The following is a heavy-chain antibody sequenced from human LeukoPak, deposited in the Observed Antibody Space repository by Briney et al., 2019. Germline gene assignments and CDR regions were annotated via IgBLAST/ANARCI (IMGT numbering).Heavy chain of an antibody. J-gene: IGHJ4*02. CDR2: IYYSGST. D-gene: IGHD2-2*01. Sequence: TLSLTCTVSGGSISSGDYYWSWIRQPPGKGLEWIGYIYYSGSTYYNPSLKSRVTISVDTSKNQFSLKLSSVTTADTAVYYCARFVVVPGLGYWGQGTLVTVSS. CDR3: ARFVVVPGLGY. CDR1: GGSISSGDYY. V-gene: IGHV4-30-4*08.